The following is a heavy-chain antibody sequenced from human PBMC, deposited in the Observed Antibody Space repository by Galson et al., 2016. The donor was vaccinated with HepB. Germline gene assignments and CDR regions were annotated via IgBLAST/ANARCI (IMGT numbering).Heavy chain of an antibody. CDR3: ARDRTTMTPHSHFDC. V-gene: IGHV1-2*02. CDR1: GYSFTGYY. Sequence: SVKVSCKASGYSFTGYYMHWVRQAPGQGLEWMGWINPKSDGTNYAQKFQGRVTMTRDTSISTAYMELSGLRSDDTAVYYCARDRTTMTPHSHFDCWGQGTLVTVSS. CDR2: INPKSDGT. J-gene: IGHJ4*02. D-gene: IGHD1-1*01.